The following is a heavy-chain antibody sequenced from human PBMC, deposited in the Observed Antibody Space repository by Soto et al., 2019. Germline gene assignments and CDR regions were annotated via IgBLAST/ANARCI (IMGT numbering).Heavy chain of an antibody. CDR1: GFTFSSYG. CDR2: IWYDGSNK. V-gene: IGHV3-33*01. CDR3: ASSNGSSGWYVFRIDY. J-gene: IGHJ4*02. Sequence: QVQLVESGGGVVQPGRSVRLSCAASGFTFSSYGMHWVRQAPGKGLEWVAVIWYDGSNKYYADSVKGRFTISRDNSKNTLYLQMNSLRAEDTAVYSCASSNGSSGWYVFRIDYWGQGTLVTVSS. D-gene: IGHD6-19*01.